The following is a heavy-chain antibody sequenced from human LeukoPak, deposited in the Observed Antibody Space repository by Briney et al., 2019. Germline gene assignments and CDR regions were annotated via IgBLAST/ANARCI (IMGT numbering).Heavy chain of an antibody. Sequence: SETLSLTCAIYSESFSGYFWSWIRQPPGKGLEWIGEINYSGSTNYDPSLKSRVTISVDTSKNQFSLKLSSVTAADTAVYYCASGYCGGACQLGGVDMWGQGTMVTVSS. V-gene: IGHV4-34*01. J-gene: IGHJ3*02. CDR1: SESFSGYF. D-gene: IGHD2-21*02. CDR3: ASGYCGGACQLGGVDM. CDR2: INYSGST.